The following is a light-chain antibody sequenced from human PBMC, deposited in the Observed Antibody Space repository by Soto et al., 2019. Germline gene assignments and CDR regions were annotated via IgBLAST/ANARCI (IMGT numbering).Light chain of an antibody. CDR2: RAS. CDR1: QSVSSGS. J-gene: IGKJ1*01. CDR3: QYYGSSPT. Sequence: EIVLTQSPVTLSLSPWERATLSCRASQSVSSGSLAWYQQKPGQAPRVIIYRASSRATGIPDRFSGSGSGTDFTLTISRLGPEDFAVYFCQYYGSSPTFGQGTKVDIK. V-gene: IGKV3-20*01.